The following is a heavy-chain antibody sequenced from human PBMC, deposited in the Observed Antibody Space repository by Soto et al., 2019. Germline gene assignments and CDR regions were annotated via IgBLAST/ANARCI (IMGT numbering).Heavy chain of an antibody. V-gene: IGHV1-69*01. D-gene: IGHD6-13*01. CDR1: GGANSVYP. CDR3: ASSGYSSSWHNTEQGDFDY. J-gene: IGHJ4*02. CDR2: IIPIFGTA. Sequence: GGANSVYPVGCVRLKNRKGLEWMGGIIPIFGTANYAQKFQGRVTITADESTSTAYMELSSLRSEDTAVYYCASSGYSSSWHNTEQGDFDYCGQGTLGTVSS.